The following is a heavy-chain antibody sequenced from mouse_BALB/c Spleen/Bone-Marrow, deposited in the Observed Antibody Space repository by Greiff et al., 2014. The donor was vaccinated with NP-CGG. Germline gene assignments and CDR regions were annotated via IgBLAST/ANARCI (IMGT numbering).Heavy chain of an antibody. Sequence: EVQLQQSGPSLVKPSQTLSLTCSVTGDSITSGYWNWIRKFPGNKLEYMGYISYSGSTYYNPSLKSRISIIRDTSKNQYYLQLXXXXXXDTATYYCATYDGYCFDYWGQGTTLTVSS. CDR3: ATYDGYCFDY. CDR1: GDSITSGY. D-gene: IGHD2-3*01. V-gene: IGHV3-8*02. CDR2: ISYSGST. J-gene: IGHJ2*01.